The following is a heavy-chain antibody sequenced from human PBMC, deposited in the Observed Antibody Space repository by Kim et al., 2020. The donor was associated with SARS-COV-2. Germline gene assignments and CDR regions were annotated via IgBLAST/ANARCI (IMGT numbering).Heavy chain of an antibody. CDR3: SKQLSRMYYYYGMDV. D-gene: IGHD1-1*01. V-gene: IGHV3-33*06. CDR1: GFTFSSYG. Sequence: GGSLRLSCTASGFTFSSYGMHWVRQAPGKGLEWVAVIWYDGSNKYYADSVKGRFTISRDNSKNTLDLQMNSLRAEDTAVYYCSKQLSRMYYYYGMDVWGQGTTVTVSS. J-gene: IGHJ6*02. CDR2: IWYDGSNK.